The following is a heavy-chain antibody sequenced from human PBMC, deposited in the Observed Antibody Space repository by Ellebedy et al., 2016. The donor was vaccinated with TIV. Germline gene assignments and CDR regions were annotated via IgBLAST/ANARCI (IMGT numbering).Heavy chain of an antibody. CDR3: ARDPGGGGDFGDNWFDP. Sequence: GESLKISCEASGIIVSDYFMNWVRQAPGKGLEWVSVLYPDAKTNYTDSVNGRFIVSRDSSKNTLYLKMKSLTAEDTAVYYCARDPGGGGDFGDNWFDPWGQGTLVTVSS. CDR2: LYPDAKT. CDR1: GIIVSDYF. V-gene: IGHV3-66*01. D-gene: IGHD2-21*01. J-gene: IGHJ5*02.